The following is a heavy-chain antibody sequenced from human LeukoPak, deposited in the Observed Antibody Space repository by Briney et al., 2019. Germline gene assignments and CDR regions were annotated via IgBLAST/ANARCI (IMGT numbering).Heavy chain of an antibody. V-gene: IGHV4-39*07. CDR1: GDSITSSAFY. CDR3: ARGPYYDYVWGSYRRHFDY. Sequence: PSETLSLTCTVSGDSITSSAFYWGWIRQAPGKGLEWIGEINHSGSTNYNPSLKSRVTISVDTSKNQFSLKLSSVTAADTAVYYCARGPYYDYVWGSYRRHFDYWGQGTLVTVSS. CDR2: INHSGST. D-gene: IGHD3-16*02. J-gene: IGHJ4*02.